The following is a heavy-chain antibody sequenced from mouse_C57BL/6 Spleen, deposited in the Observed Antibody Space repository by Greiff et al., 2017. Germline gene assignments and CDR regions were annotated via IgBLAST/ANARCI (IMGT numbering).Heavy chain of an antibody. V-gene: IGHV1-55*01. D-gene: IGHD1-1*01. CDR3: ARDYYGSSPYYFDY. CDR1: GYTFTSYW. Sequence: VQLQQSGAELVKPGASVKMSCKASGYTFTSYWITWVKQRPGQGLEWIGDIYPGSGSTNYNEKFKSKATLTVDTSSSTAYMQLSSLTSEDSAVYDCARDYYGSSPYYFDYWGQGTTLTVAS. CDR2: IYPGSGST. J-gene: IGHJ2*01.